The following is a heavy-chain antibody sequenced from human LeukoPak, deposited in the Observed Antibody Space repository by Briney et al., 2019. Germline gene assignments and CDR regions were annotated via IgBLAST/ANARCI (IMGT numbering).Heavy chain of an antibody. J-gene: IGHJ4*02. CDR3: AKGPERSDRGYSDY. V-gene: IGHV3-23*01. D-gene: IGHD1-14*01. CDR2: IDPSGTYT. Sequence: GGSLRRPCAASGFTFRNYAMSWVRQAPGKGLEWVSGIDPSGTYTYYADSVKGRFTISGDNSKNTLYLQLNSLRAEDTAAYYCAKGPERSDRGYSDYWGQGTLVTVSS. CDR1: GFTFRNYA.